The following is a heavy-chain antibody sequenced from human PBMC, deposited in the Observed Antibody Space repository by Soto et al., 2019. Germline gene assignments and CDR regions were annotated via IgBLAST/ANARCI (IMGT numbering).Heavy chain of an antibody. V-gene: IGHV3-23*01. Sequence: GGSLRLSCAASGFTFSSYAMTWVRQAPGKGLEWVSGISGSGGSTYHADSVKGRFTISRDNSKNTLYVQMNSLRAEDTAVYYCAKAGLAAVRPYYFDYWGQGTLVTVSS. CDR1: GFTFSSYA. CDR2: ISGSGGST. J-gene: IGHJ4*02. D-gene: IGHD6-13*01. CDR3: AKAGLAAVRPYYFDY.